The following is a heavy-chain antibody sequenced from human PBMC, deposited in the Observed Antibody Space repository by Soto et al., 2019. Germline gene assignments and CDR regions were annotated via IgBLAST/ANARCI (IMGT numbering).Heavy chain of an antibody. CDR3: AKDLGSGSYLFDAFDI. V-gene: IGHV3-30*18. CDR2: ISYDGSNK. D-gene: IGHD1-26*01. Sequence: LRLSCAASGFTFSNYGMHWVRQAPGKRLEWVAVISYDGSNKYYADSVKGRFTISRDNSKNTLYLQMNSLRAEDTAVYYCAKDLGSGSYLFDAFDIWGQGTMVTVSS. J-gene: IGHJ3*02. CDR1: GFTFSNYG.